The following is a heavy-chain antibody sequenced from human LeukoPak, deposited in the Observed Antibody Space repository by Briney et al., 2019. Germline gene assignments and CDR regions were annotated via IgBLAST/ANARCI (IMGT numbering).Heavy chain of an antibody. J-gene: IGHJ4*02. Sequence: GSLRLSCAASGFTFSSYGMHWVRQPPGKGLEWIGEIYHSGSTNYKSSLKSRVTISVDKSKDQFSLKLTSVTAADTAVYYCASWPVDDGSGSKVDYWGQGTLVTVSS. CDR2: IYHSGST. CDR3: ASWPVDDGSGSKVDY. V-gene: IGHV4-4*02. D-gene: IGHD3-10*01. CDR1: GFTFSSYG.